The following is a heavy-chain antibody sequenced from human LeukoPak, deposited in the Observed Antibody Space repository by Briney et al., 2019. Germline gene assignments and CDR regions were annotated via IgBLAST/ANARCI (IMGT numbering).Heavy chain of an antibody. Sequence: GGSLRLSCAVSGFTFRSFAMHWVRQAPSKGLGWVAVIWYDGSHKYYADSVKGRFTISRDNPKNTLYLQMNSLRDEDTAVYYCARDSLSSSSYVDYWGQGTLVTVSS. CDR1: GFTFRSFA. CDR3: ARDSLSSSSYVDY. V-gene: IGHV3-33*01. CDR2: IWYDGSHK. J-gene: IGHJ4*02. D-gene: IGHD6-6*01.